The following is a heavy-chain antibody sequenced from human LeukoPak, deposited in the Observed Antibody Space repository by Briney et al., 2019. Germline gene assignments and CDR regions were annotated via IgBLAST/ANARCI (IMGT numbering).Heavy chain of an antibody. CDR1: GYTFTSYG. CDR3: AALIVGATEFDY. J-gene: IGHJ4*02. V-gene: IGHV1-18*01. CDR2: ISAYNGNT. D-gene: IGHD1-26*01. Sequence: ASVTVSCKASGYTFTSYGISWVRQAPGQGLEWMGWISAYNGNTNYAQKLQGRVTMTTDTSTSTAYMELRSLRSDDTAVYYCAALIVGATEFDYWGQGTLVTVSS.